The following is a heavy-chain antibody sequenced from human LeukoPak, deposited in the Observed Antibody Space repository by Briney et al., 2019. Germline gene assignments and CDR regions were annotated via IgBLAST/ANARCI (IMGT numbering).Heavy chain of an antibody. Sequence: GGSLRLSCAASGFTFSSYSMNWVRQAPGKGLEWVSSISSSGSTIYYADSVKGRFTISRDNAKNSLYLQMNSLRAEDTAVYYCARENVRFGELSLDPWGQGTLVTVSS. CDR2: ISSSGSTI. V-gene: IGHV3-21*04. J-gene: IGHJ5*02. D-gene: IGHD3-10*01. CDR3: ARENVRFGELSLDP. CDR1: GFTFSSYS.